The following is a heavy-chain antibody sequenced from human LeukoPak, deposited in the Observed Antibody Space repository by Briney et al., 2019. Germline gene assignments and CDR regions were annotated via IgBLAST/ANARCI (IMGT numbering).Heavy chain of an antibody. J-gene: IGHJ4*02. CDR1: GFTFSSYW. V-gene: IGHV3-74*01. CDR3: ALGTKPLSYHFFDY. CDR2: INSDGSST. Sequence: GGSLRLSCAASGFTFSSYWMHWVRQAPGKGLVWVSRINSDGSSTSYADSVKGRFTISRDNAKNTLYLQMNSLRAEDTAVYYCALGTKPLSYHFFDYWGQGALVTVSS. D-gene: IGHD1-7*01.